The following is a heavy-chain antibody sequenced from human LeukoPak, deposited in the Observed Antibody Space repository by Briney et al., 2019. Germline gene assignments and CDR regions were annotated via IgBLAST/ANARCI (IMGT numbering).Heavy chain of an antibody. V-gene: IGHV4-34*01. CDR1: GGSFSGYS. CDR2: VNHSGST. CDR3: ARGPYYDSSGYYVY. J-gene: IGHJ4*02. Sequence: SETLSLTCAVYGGSFSGYSWNWIRQPPGKGLEWIGEVNHSGSTNHNPSLKSRVTISVNTSKNQFSLRLSSVTAADTAVYYCARGPYYDSSGYYVYWGQGTLVTVSS. D-gene: IGHD3-22*01.